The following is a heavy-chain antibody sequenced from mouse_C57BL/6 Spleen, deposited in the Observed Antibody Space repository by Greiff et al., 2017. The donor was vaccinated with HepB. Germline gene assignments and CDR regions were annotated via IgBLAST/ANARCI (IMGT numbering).Heavy chain of an antibody. J-gene: IGHJ1*03. Sequence: QVHVKQSGPELVKPGASVKISCKASGYAFSSSWMNWVKQRPGKGLEWIGRIYPGDGDTNYNGKFKGKATLTADKSSSTAYMQLSSLTSEDSAVYVCARDLYSNYGYVDVWGTGTTVTVSS. D-gene: IGHD2-5*01. CDR1: GYAFSSSW. V-gene: IGHV1-82*01. CDR2: IYPGDGDT. CDR3: ARDLYSNYGYVDV.